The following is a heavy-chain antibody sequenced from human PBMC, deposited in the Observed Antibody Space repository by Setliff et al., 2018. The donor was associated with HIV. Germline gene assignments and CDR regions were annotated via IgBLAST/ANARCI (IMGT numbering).Heavy chain of an antibody. CDR3: ARNSYDSSGYRYDY. CDR1: GYTFTSYG. V-gene: IGHV1-18*01. D-gene: IGHD3-22*01. CDR2: ISGYNGKT. J-gene: IGHJ4*02. Sequence: KVSCKPSGYTFTSYGINWVRQAPGQGLEWMGWISGYNGKTNYAQKFQGRVSMTTDTSTSTAYMELRSLRSDDTAVYYCARNSYDSSGYRYDYWGQGTLVTVSS.